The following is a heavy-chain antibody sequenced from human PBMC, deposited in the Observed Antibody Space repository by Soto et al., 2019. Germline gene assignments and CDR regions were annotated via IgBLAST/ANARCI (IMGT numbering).Heavy chain of an antibody. D-gene: IGHD3-9*01. CDR1: GGSISSYY. CDR3: ARLYYDILTGYLDKVGMDV. Sequence: NPSETLSLTCTVSGGSISSYYWSWIRQPPGKGLEWIGYIYYSGSTNYNPSLKSRVTISVDTSKNQFSLKLSSVTAADTAVYYCARLYYDILTGYLDKVGMDVWGQGTTVTVSS. V-gene: IGHV4-59*01. J-gene: IGHJ6*02. CDR2: IYYSGST.